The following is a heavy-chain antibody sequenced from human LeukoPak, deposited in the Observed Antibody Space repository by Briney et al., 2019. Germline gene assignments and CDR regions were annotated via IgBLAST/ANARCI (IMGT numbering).Heavy chain of an antibody. Sequence: GGSLRLSCAASGNYWMNWARQAPGKGLEWVASINHNGNVNYYVDSVKGRFTISRDNAKNSLYLQMSNLRAEDTAVYFCARGGGLDVWGQGATVTVSS. V-gene: IGHV3-7*03. CDR3: ARGGGLDV. D-gene: IGHD3-16*01. J-gene: IGHJ6*02. CDR2: INHNGNVN. CDR1: GNYW.